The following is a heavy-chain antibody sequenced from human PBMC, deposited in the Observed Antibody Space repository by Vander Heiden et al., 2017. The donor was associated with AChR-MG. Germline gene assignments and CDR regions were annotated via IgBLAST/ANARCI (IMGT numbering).Heavy chain of an antibody. CDR2: IFSNDEK. CDR1: GFSLSNARMG. Sequence: QVTLKESGPVLVKTTETLTLTCTVSGFSLSNARMGVSWIRQPPGKALEWLAHIFSNDEKSYSTSLKSRLTISKDTSKSQVVLTMTNMDPVDTATYYCARITHSSSWYGDFDYWGQGTLVTVS. CDR3: ARITHSSSWYGDFDY. V-gene: IGHV2-26*01. D-gene: IGHD6-13*01. J-gene: IGHJ4*02.